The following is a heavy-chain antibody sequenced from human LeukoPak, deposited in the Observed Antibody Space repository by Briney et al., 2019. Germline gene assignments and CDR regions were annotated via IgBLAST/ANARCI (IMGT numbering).Heavy chain of an antibody. CDR3: ARERLIAVTGYYFDY. D-gene: IGHD6-19*01. CDR1: GFTFSNYA. J-gene: IGHJ4*02. V-gene: IGHV3-23*01. CDR2: ISGSGGST. Sequence: GGSLRLSCAASGFTFSNYAMSWARQAPGKGLEWVSAISGSGGSTYYADSVKGRFTISRDNSKNTLYLQMNSLRAEDTAVYYCARERLIAVTGYYFDYWGQGTLVTVSS.